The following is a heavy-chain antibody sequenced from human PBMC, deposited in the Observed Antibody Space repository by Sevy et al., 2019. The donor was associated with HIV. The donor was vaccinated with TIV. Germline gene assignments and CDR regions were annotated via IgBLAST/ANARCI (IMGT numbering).Heavy chain of an antibody. D-gene: IGHD3-3*01. J-gene: IGHJ6*02. V-gene: IGHV3-33*01. CDR2: IRYDGSNK. Sequence: GGSLRLSCAASGFTLSSYGMHWVRQAPGKGLEWVAVIRYDGSNKYYADSVKGRFTISGDNSKNTLYLQMNSLRAGDTAVYYCARDRLGITISAEWGGGMDVWGQGTTVTVSS. CDR1: GFTLSSYG. CDR3: ARDRLGITISAEWGGGMDV.